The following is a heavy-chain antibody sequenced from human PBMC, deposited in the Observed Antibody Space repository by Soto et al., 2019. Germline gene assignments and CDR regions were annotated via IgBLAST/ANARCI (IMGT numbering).Heavy chain of an antibody. CDR2: TYYRSKWFN. J-gene: IGHJ5*01. Sequence: QVQLQQSGPGLVKPSQPLSLTFAISVDSVSPNSATWPWIRQSPSRGLEWLGRTYYRSKWFNDYAVSVKGRISINPDTSKNHFSLQLNSVTPDDTAVYYCARLIGNSWLDSWGQGTLVTVSS. CDR1: VDSVSPNSAT. D-gene: IGHD2-8*01. V-gene: IGHV6-1*01. CDR3: ARLIGNSWLDS.